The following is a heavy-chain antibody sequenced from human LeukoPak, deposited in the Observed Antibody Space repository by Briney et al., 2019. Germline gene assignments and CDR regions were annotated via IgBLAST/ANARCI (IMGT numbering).Heavy chain of an antibody. D-gene: IGHD4-11*01. CDR3: ARHQHKMVYSRDY. CDR2: IYHSGST. CDR1: GYSISSGYY. V-gene: IGHV4-38-2*01. J-gene: IGHJ4*02. Sequence: SETLSLTCAVSGYSISSGYYWGWIRQPPGKGLEWIGSIYHSGSTYYNPSLKSRVTISVDTSKNQFSLKLSSVTAADTAVYYCARHQHKMVYSRDYWGQGTLVTVSS.